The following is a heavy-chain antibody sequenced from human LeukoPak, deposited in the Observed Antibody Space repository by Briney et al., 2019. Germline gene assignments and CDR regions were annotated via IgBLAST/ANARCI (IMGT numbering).Heavy chain of an antibody. CDR1: GGTFSSYA. CDR3: ASRYSGSIDY. Sequence: GASVKVSCKASGGTFSSYAISWMRQAPGQGLEWMGRIIPIFGTANYAQKFQGRVTITTDESTSTAYMELSSLRSEDTAVYCCASRYSGSIDYWGQGTLVTVSS. D-gene: IGHD5-12*01. V-gene: IGHV1-69*05. J-gene: IGHJ4*02. CDR2: IIPIFGTA.